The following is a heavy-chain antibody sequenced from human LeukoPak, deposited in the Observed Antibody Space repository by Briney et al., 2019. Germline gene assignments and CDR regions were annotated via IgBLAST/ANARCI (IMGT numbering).Heavy chain of an antibody. CDR2: ISSSSSYI. V-gene: IGHV3-21*01. J-gene: IGHJ4*02. CDR3: ARGGKYSGSSFDY. Sequence: KPGGSLRLSCAASGFTFSSYSMNWVCQAPGKGLEWVSSISSSSSYIYYADSVKSRFTISRDNAKNTLYLQMNSLRAEDTAVYYCARGGKYSGSSFDYWGQGTLVTVSS. D-gene: IGHD1-26*01. CDR1: GFTFSSYS.